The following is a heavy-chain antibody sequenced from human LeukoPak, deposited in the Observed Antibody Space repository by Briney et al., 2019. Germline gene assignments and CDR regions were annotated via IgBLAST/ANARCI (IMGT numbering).Heavy chain of an antibody. V-gene: IGHV3-23*01. CDR2: ISDSGGST. CDR1: GITLSNYG. CDR3: AKRGVVIRVILVGFHKEAYYFDS. D-gene: IGHD3-22*01. J-gene: IGHJ4*02. Sequence: GGSLRLSCAVSGITLSNYGMSWVRQAPGKGLEWVAGISDSGGSTNYADSVKGRFTISRDNPKNTLYLQMSSLRAEDTAVYFCAKRGVVIRVILVGFHKEAYYFDSWGQGTLVTVSS.